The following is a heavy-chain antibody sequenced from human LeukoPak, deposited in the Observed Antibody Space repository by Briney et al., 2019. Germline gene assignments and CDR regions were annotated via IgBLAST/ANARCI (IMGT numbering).Heavy chain of an antibody. CDR3: ASDSGWYTPFDY. V-gene: IGHV4-4*07. CDR2: IYTSGST. D-gene: IGHD6-19*01. Sequence: SETLSLTCTASGGSISSYYWSWIRQPAGKGLEWIGRIYTSGSTNYNPSLKSRVTMSVDTSKNQFSLKLSSVTAADTAVYYCASDSGWYTPFDYWGQGTLVTVSS. J-gene: IGHJ4*02. CDR1: GGSISSYY.